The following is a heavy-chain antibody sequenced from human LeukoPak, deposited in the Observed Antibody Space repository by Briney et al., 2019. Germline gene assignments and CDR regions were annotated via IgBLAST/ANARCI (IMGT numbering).Heavy chain of an antibody. Sequence: ASVKVSCKASGYTFTTYAIHWVRQAPGRSLEWMGRINAGNGDAKYSQNFHDRITITRDTSASTVYMELTSLRSEDTAVYYCARDARGFGSYNWFDPWGQGTLVTVSS. CDR2: INAGNGDA. J-gene: IGHJ5*02. V-gene: IGHV1-3*01. D-gene: IGHD3-16*01. CDR3: ARDARGFGSYNWFDP. CDR1: GYTFTTYA.